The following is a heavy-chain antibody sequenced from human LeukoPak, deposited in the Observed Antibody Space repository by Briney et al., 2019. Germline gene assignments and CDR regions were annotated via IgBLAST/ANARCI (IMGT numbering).Heavy chain of an antibody. Sequence: ASVKVSCKASGYTFTSYGISWVRQAPGQGLEWRGWISAYNGNTNYAQKLQGRVTMTTETSTSTAYMELSSLRSDDTAVYYCTRGLYCSGGSCYTYGMDVWGQGTTVTVSS. J-gene: IGHJ6*02. CDR3: TRGLYCSGGSCYTYGMDV. D-gene: IGHD2-15*01. V-gene: IGHV1-18*01. CDR1: GYTFTSYG. CDR2: ISAYNGNT.